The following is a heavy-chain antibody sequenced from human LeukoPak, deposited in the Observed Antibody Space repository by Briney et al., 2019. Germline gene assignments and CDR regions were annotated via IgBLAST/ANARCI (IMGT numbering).Heavy chain of an antibody. CDR1: GFTFSSYG. CDR2: IRYDGSNK. D-gene: IGHD5-24*01. CDR3: AKEGRWLQSKSDYFDY. V-gene: IGHV3-30*02. Sequence: GGSLRLSCAAPGFTFSSYGMHWVRQAPGKGLEWVAFIRYDGSNKYYADSVKGRFTISRDNSKNALYLQMNSLRAEDTAVYYCAKEGRWLQSKSDYFDYWGQGTLVTVSS. J-gene: IGHJ4*02.